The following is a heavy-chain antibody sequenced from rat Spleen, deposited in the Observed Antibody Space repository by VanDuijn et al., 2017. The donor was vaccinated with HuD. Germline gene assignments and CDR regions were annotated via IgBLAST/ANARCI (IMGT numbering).Heavy chain of an antibody. Sequence: EVQLVESGGGLVQPGRSLKLSCAASGFSFSDYYMAWVRQAPKKGLEWVATISYDGSSTYYRDSVKGRFTISRDNANNTLFLQMDSLRSKDTATYYGAGDGYVRDWYFDLWGLGTMVAGSS. D-gene: IGHD1-6*01. CDR3: AGDGYVRDWYFDL. J-gene: IGHJ1*01. V-gene: IGHV5-7*01. CDR2: ISYDGSST. CDR1: GFSFSDYY.